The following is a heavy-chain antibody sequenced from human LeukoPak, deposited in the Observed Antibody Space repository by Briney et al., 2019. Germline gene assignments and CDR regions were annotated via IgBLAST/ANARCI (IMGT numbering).Heavy chain of an antibody. CDR3: ARGAPVDFWSGYYTAYYYYGMDV. CDR1: GGSLSSGGYY. V-gene: IGHV4-31*03. D-gene: IGHD3-3*01. CDR2: IYYSGST. Sequence: SETLSLTCTVSGGSLSSGGYYWSWVRQHPGKGLEWLGYIYYSGSTYYNPSLKSRVTISVDTSKNQFSLKLSSVTAADTAVYYCARGAPVDFWSGYYTAYYYYGMDVWGQGTTVTVSS. J-gene: IGHJ6*02.